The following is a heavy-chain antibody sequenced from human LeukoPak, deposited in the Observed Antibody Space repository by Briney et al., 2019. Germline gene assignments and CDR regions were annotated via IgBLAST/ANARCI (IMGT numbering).Heavy chain of an antibody. D-gene: IGHD3-22*01. J-gene: IGHJ4*02. Sequence: PGGSLRLSCAASGFTFRSYAMSWVRQAPGKGLEWVSAISGSGSTYYADSVKGRFTISRDNSKNTLYLQMNSLRAEGTAVYYCAKSHYYDSSGYVDYWGQGTLVTVSS. CDR1: GFTFRSYA. CDR2: ISGSGST. V-gene: IGHV3-23*01. CDR3: AKSHYYDSSGYVDY.